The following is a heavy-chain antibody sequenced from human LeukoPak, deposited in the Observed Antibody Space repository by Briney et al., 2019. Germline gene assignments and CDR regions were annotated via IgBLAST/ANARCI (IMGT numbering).Heavy chain of an antibody. CDR2: INPNSGGT. CDR3: ARAPPPWYNALLGPFDY. CDR1: GYTFTGYY. V-gene: IGHV1-2*02. D-gene: IGHD1-1*01. Sequence: GASVKVSCKASGYTFTGYYMHWVRQAPGQGLEWMGWINPNSGGTNYAQKFQGRVTMTRDTSISTAYMELSRLRSDDTAVYYCARAPPPWYNALLGPFDYWGQGTLVTVSS. J-gene: IGHJ4*02.